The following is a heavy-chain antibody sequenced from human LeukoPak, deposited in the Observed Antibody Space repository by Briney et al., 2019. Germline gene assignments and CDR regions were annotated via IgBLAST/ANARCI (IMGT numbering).Heavy chain of an antibody. D-gene: IGHD3-10*01. J-gene: IGHJ6*03. CDR1: GYTFTNYA. CDR2: INLVNGNT. CDR3: TTVGSHYYGSGSLITGYYYYYMDV. V-gene: IGHV1-3*01. Sequence: GASVKVSCKASGYTFTNYAMHWVRLAPGQRLQWMGWINLVNGNTKYSQYFEGRVTITRDTSASTVYMELSSLKTEDTAVYYCTTVGSHYYGSGSLITGYYYYYMDVWGKGTTVTISS.